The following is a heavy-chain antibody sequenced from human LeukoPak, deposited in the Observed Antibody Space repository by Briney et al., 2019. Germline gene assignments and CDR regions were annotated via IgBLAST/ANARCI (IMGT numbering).Heavy chain of an antibody. Sequence: GGSLRLSCATSGFIFSNYWMTWVRQAPGKGLEWVANIKQDGSEKYYVDSVKGRFTISRDNAKNTLYLQMNSLRVEDTAVYYCAKDLGYDYVWGEGNLYDYWGQGILVTVSS. D-gene: IGHD3-16*01. V-gene: IGHV3-7*03. J-gene: IGHJ4*02. CDR1: GFIFSNYW. CDR2: IKQDGSEK. CDR3: AKDLGYDYVWGEGNLYDY.